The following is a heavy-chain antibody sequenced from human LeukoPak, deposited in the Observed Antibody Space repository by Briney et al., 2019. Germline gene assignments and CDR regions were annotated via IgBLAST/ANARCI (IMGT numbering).Heavy chain of an antibody. Sequence: GGSLRLSCAASGNYCMHWVRQAPGKGLEWVSVIFRDDTTYYADSVKGRFTISRDNSKNTLYLQMNSVRAEDTAVYYCARAAYDSGSYIVNHDYWGQGTLVTVSS. CDR1: GNYC. J-gene: IGHJ4*02. V-gene: IGHV3-53*01. CDR2: IFRDDTT. CDR3: ARAAYDSGSYIVNHDY. D-gene: IGHD3-22*01.